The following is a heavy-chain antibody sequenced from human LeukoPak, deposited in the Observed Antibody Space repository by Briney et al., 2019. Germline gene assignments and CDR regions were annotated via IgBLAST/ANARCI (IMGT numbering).Heavy chain of an antibody. CDR2: INHSGST. Sequence: PSETLSLTCTVSGGSISSSYYYWGWIRQPPGKGLEWIGEINHSGSTNYNPSLKSRVTISVDTSKNQFSLKLSSVTAADTAVYYCARVPTPSSGWYRVAYGMDVWGQGTTVTVSS. D-gene: IGHD6-19*01. CDR3: ARVPTPSSGWYRVAYGMDV. CDR1: GGSISSSYYY. J-gene: IGHJ6*02. V-gene: IGHV4-39*07.